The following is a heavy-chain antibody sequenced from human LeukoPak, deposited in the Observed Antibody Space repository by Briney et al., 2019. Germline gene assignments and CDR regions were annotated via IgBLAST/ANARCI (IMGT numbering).Heavy chain of an antibody. J-gene: IGHJ5*02. CDR2: ISNDGSDT. CDR3: ARDRPHNWFDP. Sequence: PGGSLRLSCAASGFTFNIYWMHWVRQAPGKGLVWVSRISNDGSDTTYADSVKGRFTISRDNGKNTVYLQKNSLRPEDTAVYYCARDRPHNWFDPWGQGTLVTVSS. V-gene: IGHV3-74*01. CDR1: GFTFNIYW.